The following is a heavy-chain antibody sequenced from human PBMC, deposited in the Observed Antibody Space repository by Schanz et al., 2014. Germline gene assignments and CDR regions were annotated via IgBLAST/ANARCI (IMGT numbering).Heavy chain of an antibody. J-gene: IGHJ5*02. CDR1: GDTLSSYG. D-gene: IGHD3-3*01. Sequence: QVQLVQSEAAVKKPGASVKVSCKASGDTLSSYGISWVRQAPGQGLEWMGRIIPNLGSANYAQKFQGRVTITADKSTSTVYMELSSLRSEDTAIYYCARGNTIFGVVILGWLDPWGQGTLVTVSS. V-gene: IGHV1-69*04. CDR3: ARGNTIFGVVILGWLDP. CDR2: IIPNLGSA.